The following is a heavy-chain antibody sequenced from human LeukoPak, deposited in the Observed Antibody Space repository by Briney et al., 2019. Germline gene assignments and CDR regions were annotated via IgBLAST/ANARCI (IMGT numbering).Heavy chain of an antibody. V-gene: IGHV3-21*01. CDR3: ARDIRDCVAVTGTCWFDP. Sequence: GGSLRLSCAASGFTFSTYSMNWVRQAPGKGVEGVSSISSSSNYIYYADSVKGRFTISRDNSKNSLYLQMNSLRAEDTAVYYCARDIRDCVAVTGTCWFDPWGQGTLVTVSS. D-gene: IGHD6-19*01. J-gene: IGHJ5*02. CDR2: ISSSSNYI. CDR1: GFTFSTYS.